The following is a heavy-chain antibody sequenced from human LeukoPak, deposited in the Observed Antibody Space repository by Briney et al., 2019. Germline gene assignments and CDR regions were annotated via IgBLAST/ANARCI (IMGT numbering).Heavy chain of an antibody. D-gene: IGHD4-17*01. CDR2: ISGSGGST. J-gene: IGHJ3*02. CDR1: KFNFHDYG. V-gene: IGHV3-23*01. CDR3: AKDPNGDYIGAFDI. Sequence: GGSLRLSCTTPKFNFHDYGLTWVRQAPGKELEWVSSISGSGGSTQYAASVQGRFTISRDNSKNTLYLQMNSLRAEDTAVYYCAKDPNGDYIGAFDIWGQGTMVTVSS.